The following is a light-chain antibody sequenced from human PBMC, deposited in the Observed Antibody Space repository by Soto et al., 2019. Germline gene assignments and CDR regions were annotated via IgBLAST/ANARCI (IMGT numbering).Light chain of an antibody. J-gene: IGLJ2*01. Sequence: QSALIQPPSVSGSPGQSVTISCTGTSSDVGSYDYVSWYQQHPGTVPKPMIYNVNTQPSGVPDRFSGSKSGNTASMTISGLQAEDEADYWCCSYTSSATYPVVFGGGTKVTVL. CDR2: NVN. CDR3: CSYTSSATYPVV. CDR1: SSDVGSYDY. V-gene: IGLV2-11*01.